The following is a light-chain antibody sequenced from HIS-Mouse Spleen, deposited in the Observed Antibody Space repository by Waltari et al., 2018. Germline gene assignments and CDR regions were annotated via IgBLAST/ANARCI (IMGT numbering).Light chain of an antibody. CDR1: SSDVGGYNY. V-gene: IGLV2-14*01. J-gene: IGLJ1*01. CDR2: EVS. Sequence: QSALTQPASVSGSPGQSITISCTGTSSDVGGYNYVSWYQQHQAKAPKLMIYEVSNRPSGVPHRFSGSKSGNTASLTISGRQAEDEAAYYCSSYTSSSTRVFGTGTKVTVL. CDR3: SSYTSSSTRV.